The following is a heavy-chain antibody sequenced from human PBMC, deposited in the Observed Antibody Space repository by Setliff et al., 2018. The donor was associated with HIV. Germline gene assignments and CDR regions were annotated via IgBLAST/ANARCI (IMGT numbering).Heavy chain of an antibody. J-gene: IGHJ4*02. CDR2: MYTTGST. CDR3: ASLMYYYGSGSYKVFDY. Sequence: SETLSLTCTVSGGSISSGAYYWTWIRQPAGKGLDWIGHMYTTGSTNYNASLKSRVTMSVDTSKNQFSLSLRSVTAADTAVYYCASLMYYYGSGSYKVFDYWGQGTLVTVSS. V-gene: IGHV4-61*09. D-gene: IGHD3-10*01. CDR1: GGSISSGAYY.